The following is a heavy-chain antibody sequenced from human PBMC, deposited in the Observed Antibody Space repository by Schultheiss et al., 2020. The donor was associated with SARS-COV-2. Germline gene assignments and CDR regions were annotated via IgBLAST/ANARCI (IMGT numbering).Heavy chain of an antibody. CDR2: ISSSSSTI. V-gene: IGHV3-48*04. Sequence: GGSLRLSCAASGFTFSSYSMNWVRQAPGKGLEWVSYISSSSSTIYYADSVKGRFTISRDNAKNSLYLQMNSLRAEDTAVYYCARDQLITMVRGVISYYYYYGMDVWGQGTTVTVSS. J-gene: IGHJ6*02. D-gene: IGHD3-10*01. CDR1: GFTFSSYS. CDR3: ARDQLITMVRGVISYYYYYGMDV.